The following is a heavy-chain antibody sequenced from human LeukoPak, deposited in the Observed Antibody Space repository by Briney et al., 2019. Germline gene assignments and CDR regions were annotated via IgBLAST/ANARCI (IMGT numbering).Heavy chain of an antibody. D-gene: IGHD3-22*01. V-gene: IGHV4-59*08. CDR2: IYYSGST. J-gene: IGHJ3*01. Sequence: PSETLSLTCTVSGGSISSYYWSWIRQPPGKGLEWIVYIYYSGSTNYNPSLKSRVTISVDTSKNQFSLKLSSVTAADTAVYYCARSRDSRGYPDAFDVWGQGTMVTVSS. CDR3: ARSRDSRGYPDAFDV. CDR1: GGSISSYY.